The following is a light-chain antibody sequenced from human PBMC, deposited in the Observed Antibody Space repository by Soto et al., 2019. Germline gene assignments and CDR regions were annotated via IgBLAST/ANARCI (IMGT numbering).Light chain of an antibody. CDR1: QGISSA. CDR2: DAS. J-gene: IGKJ1*01. Sequence: AIHLTQSPSSVSASVGDRVTITCRASQGISSALAWYQQKPGKAPKLLIYDASSLESGVPSRFSGSGSGTDFTLTISSLQPEDFATYYCQQFNNYRTWPFGQGTKVDIK. CDR3: QQFNNYRTWP. V-gene: IGKV1D-13*01.